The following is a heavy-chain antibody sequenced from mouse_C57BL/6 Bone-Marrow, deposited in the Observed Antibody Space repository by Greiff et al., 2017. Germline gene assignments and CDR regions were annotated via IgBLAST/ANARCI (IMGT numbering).Heavy chain of an antibody. CDR1: GFNIKDDY. Sequence: EVQRVESGAELVRPGASVKLSCTASGFNIKDDYMHWVKQRPEQGLEWIGWIDPENGDTEYASEFPGKATITADTSSNTAYLQLSSLTSEDTAVYYCTTKRYFDVWGTGTTVTVSS. CDR2: IDPENGDT. CDR3: TTKRYFDV. V-gene: IGHV14-4*01. J-gene: IGHJ1*03.